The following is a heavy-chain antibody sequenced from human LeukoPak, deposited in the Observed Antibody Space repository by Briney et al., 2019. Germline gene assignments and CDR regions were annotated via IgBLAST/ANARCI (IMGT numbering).Heavy chain of an antibody. J-gene: IGHJ5*02. CDR3: ARSGDCSSTSCYTSKFAP. CDR2: IIPIFGTA. CDR1: GGTFSSYA. V-gene: IGHV1-69*05. Sequence: ASVKVSCKASGGTFSSYAISWVRQAPGQGLEWMGVIIPIFGTANYAQKFQGRVTITTDESTSTAYMELSSLRSEDTAVYYCARSGDCSSTSCYTSKFAPWGQGNLVTVSS. D-gene: IGHD2-2*02.